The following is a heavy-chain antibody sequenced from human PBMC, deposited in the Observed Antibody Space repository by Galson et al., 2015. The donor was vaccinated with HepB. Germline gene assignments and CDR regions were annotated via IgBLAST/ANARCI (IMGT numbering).Heavy chain of an antibody. Sequence: SVKVSCKASGYTFTSYAMHWVRQAPGQRLEWMGWINAGNGNTKYSQKFQGRVTITRDTSASTAYMELSSLRSEDTAVYYCARVTTMVRGVRTFDIWGQGTMVTVSS. CDR3: ARVTTMVRGVRTFDI. J-gene: IGHJ3*02. CDR1: GYTFTSYA. CDR2: INAGNGNT. D-gene: IGHD3-10*01. V-gene: IGHV1-3*01.